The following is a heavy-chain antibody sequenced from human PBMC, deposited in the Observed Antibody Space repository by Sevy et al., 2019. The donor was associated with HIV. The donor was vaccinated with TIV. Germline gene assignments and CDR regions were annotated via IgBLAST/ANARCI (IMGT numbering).Heavy chain of an antibody. CDR3: ARERGYCSGGSCYSPYYYYGMDV. CDR1: GFTFSSYA. V-gene: IGHV3-30-3*01. D-gene: IGHD2-15*01. CDR2: ISYDGSNK. Sequence: GGSLRLSCAASGFTFSSYAMHWVRQAPGKGLEWVAVISYDGSNKYYADSVKGRFTISRDNSKNTLYLQMNILRAEDTAVYYCARERGYCSGGSCYSPYYYYGMDVWGQGTTVTVSS. J-gene: IGHJ6*02.